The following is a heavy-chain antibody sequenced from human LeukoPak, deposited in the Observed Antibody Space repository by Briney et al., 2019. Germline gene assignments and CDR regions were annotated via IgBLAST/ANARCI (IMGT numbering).Heavy chain of an antibody. CDR3: ARGVSSGSNY. CDR2: IYTSGST. CDR1: GGSINSYY. Sequence: SETLSLTCTVSGGSINSYYWSWIRQPAGKGLEWIGRIYTSGSTSYNPSLKSRVTMSVDTSKKQFSLKLSSMTAADTAVYYCARGVSSGSNYWGQGALVTVSS. J-gene: IGHJ4*02. D-gene: IGHD3-10*01. V-gene: IGHV4-4*07.